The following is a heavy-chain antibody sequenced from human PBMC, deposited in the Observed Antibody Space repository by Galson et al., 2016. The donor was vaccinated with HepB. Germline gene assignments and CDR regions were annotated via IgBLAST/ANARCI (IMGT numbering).Heavy chain of an antibody. Sequence: QSGAEVKQPGDSLKISCEASGYNFTDYWIAWLRQVPGKGLEWLGAIYPGDSETRYSPSVRGRVTISADKSIATAYIHWSSLKASDSAMYYCETRGFGEIGDNWGLGTLVTVSS. V-gene: IGHV5-51*01. CDR2: IYPGDSET. D-gene: IGHD3-10*01. J-gene: IGHJ4*02. CDR1: GYNFTDYW. CDR3: ETRGFGEIGDN.